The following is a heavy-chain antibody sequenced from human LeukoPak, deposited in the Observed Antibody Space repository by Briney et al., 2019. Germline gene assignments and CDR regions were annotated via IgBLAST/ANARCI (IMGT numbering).Heavy chain of an antibody. CDR2: MNPNSGNT. Sequence: VASVKVSCKASGYTFTSYDINWVRQATGQGLEWMGWMNPNSGNTGYAQEFQGRVTMTRNTSISTAYMELSSLRSEDTAVYYCAREGLLWFGGIWLGYFDYWGQGTLVTVSS. D-gene: IGHD3-10*01. V-gene: IGHV1-8*01. CDR3: AREGLLWFGGIWLGYFDY. J-gene: IGHJ4*02. CDR1: GYTFTSYD.